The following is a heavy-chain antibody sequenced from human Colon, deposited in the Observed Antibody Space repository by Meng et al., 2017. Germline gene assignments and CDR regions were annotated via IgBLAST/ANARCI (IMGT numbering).Heavy chain of an antibody. CDR2: INHSGST. CDR3: ARIRPRLGGKTFDP. Sequence: QVPLRQSGAGRLMPHESLSPTCAVYGGSFSGYYWSWIRQPPGKGLEWIGEINHSGSTNYNPSLKSRVTISVDTSKNQFSLKLSSVTAADTAVYYCARIRPRLGGKTFDPWGQGTLVTVSS. D-gene: IGHD3-16*01. V-gene: IGHV4-34*01. CDR1: GGSFSGYY. J-gene: IGHJ5*02.